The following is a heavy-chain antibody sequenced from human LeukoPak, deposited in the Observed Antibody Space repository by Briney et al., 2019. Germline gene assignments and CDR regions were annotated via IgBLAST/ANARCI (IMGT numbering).Heavy chain of an antibody. D-gene: IGHD2-15*01. CDR3: AKGLVVVAATPLYFDY. J-gene: IGHJ4*02. CDR2: ISGSGGST. V-gene: IGHV3-23*01. Sequence: GGSLRLFCAASGFTFSRYAMSWVRQAPGKGLEWVSAISGSGGSTYYADSVKGRFTISRDNSKNTLYLQMNSLRAEDTAVYYCAKGLVVVAATPLYFDYWGQGTLVTVSS. CDR1: GFTFSRYA.